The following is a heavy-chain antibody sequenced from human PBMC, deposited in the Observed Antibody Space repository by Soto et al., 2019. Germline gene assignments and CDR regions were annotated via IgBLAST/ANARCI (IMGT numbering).Heavy chain of an antibody. CDR3: ARQGLNYDYVWGSYRHNWFDP. D-gene: IGHD3-16*02. CDR2: IYYSGST. Sequence: QLQLQESGPGLVKPSETLSLTCTVSGGSISSSSYYWGWIRQPPGKGLEWIGSIYYSGSTYYNPSLKSRVTISVDTSKNQFSLKLSSVTAADTAVYYCARQGLNYDYVWGSYRHNWFDPWGQGTLVTVSS. J-gene: IGHJ5*02. V-gene: IGHV4-39*01. CDR1: GGSISSSSYY.